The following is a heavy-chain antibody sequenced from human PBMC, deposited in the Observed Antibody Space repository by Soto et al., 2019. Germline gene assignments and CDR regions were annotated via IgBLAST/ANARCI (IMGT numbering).Heavy chain of an antibody. Sequence: SQTLSLTCAISGDSVSSNTASWNWIRQSPSRGLEWLGSTYFRSKWYNDYAVSVKSRIIINPDTSNNQFSLQLNSVTPEDTAVYFCQKGDNIGTKTGYAFETWGQGIMVTVSS. CDR2: TYFRSKWYN. CDR3: QKGDNIGTKTGYAFET. V-gene: IGHV6-1*01. CDR1: GDSVSSNTAS. D-gene: IGHD5-12*01. J-gene: IGHJ5*02.